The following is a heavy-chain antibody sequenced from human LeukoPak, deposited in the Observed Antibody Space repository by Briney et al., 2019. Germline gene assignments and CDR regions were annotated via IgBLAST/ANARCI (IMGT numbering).Heavy chain of an antibody. CDR3: ARGYSSGWPDF. CDR2: IYGGGST. V-gene: IGHV3-53*01. Sequence: GGSLRLSCAASGFTVSTSYMNWVRQAPGKGLEWVSVIYGGGSTYYADSVRGRFTISRDNSKNTLYLQMNSLRAEYTAVYFCARGYSSGWPDFWGQGTLVTVSS. J-gene: IGHJ4*02. CDR1: GFTVSTSY. D-gene: IGHD6-25*01.